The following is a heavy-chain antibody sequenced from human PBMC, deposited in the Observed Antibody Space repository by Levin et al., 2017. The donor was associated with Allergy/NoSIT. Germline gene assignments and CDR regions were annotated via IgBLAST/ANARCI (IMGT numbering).Heavy chain of an antibody. J-gene: IGHJ3*02. V-gene: IGHV1-18*01. Sequence: AASVKVSCKASGYTFRVYGIIWVRQAPGEGLEWLGWISPNNGHTKVSHKVQGRVTMTPDASTTTAYLDIRSLTSDDTAVYYCARDLGTGWYDNAFEIWGQGTLVSVSS. D-gene: IGHD6-19*01. CDR2: ISPNNGHT. CDR1: GYTFRVYG. CDR3: ARDLGTGWYDNAFEI.